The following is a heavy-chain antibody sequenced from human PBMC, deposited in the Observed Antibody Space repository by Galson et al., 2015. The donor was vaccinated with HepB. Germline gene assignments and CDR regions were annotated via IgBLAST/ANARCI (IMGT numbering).Heavy chain of an antibody. V-gene: IGHV1-46*01. CDR2: INPSGGST. CDR3: ASRIAVAGTFDY. J-gene: IGHJ4*02. CDR1: GYTFTSYY. Sequence: SVKVSCKASGYTFTSYYMHWVRQAPGQGLEWMGIINPSGGSTSYAQKFQGRVTMTRDTSTSTVYMELSSLRSEDTAVYYCASRIAVAGTFDYWGQGTLVTVSP. D-gene: IGHD6-19*01.